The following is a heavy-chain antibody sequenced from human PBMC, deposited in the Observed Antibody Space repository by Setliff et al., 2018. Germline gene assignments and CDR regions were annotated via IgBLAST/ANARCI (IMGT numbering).Heavy chain of an antibody. Sequence: SETLSLTCTVSGGSISSGVYYWAFIRQPPGKGLEWIGSILYSGGAHSNPSLNSRVSISVDTSKNQFSLRLRSVTAADTAFYYCATSYLTLEAAFDVWGQGTMVTVSS. CDR3: ATSYLTLEAAFDV. V-gene: IGHV4-39*07. J-gene: IGHJ3*01. D-gene: IGHD1-1*01. CDR1: GGSISSGVYY. CDR2: ILYSGGA.